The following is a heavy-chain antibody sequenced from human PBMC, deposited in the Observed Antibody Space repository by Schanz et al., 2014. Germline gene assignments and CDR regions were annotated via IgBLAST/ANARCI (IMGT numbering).Heavy chain of an antibody. D-gene: IGHD4-17*01. Sequence: VQLVESGGGLVQPGGSLRLSCAASGLTFSDYYMSWIRQAPGKGLEWVSYISSSSSYTNYADSVKGRFTISRDNAKKSLYLRMNSLRAEDTAVYYCARDAVTSVLTPGFYYWGQGTLXTVSS. J-gene: IGHJ4*02. CDR1: GLTFSDYY. CDR2: ISSSSSYT. CDR3: ARDAVTSVLTPGFYY. V-gene: IGHV3-11*06.